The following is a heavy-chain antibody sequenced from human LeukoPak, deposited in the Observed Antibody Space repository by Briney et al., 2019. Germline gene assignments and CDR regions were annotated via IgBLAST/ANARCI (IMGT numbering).Heavy chain of an antibody. J-gene: IGHJ4*02. CDR3: AIYDFWSGYYSG. V-gene: IGHV4-59*01. CDR2: IYYSGST. D-gene: IGHD3-3*01. CDR1: GGSISSYY. Sequence: PSETLSLTCTVSGGSISSYYWSWIRQPPGKGLEWIGYIYYSGSTNYNPSLKSRVTISVDTSKNQFSLKLSSVTAADTAVYYCAIYDFWSGYYSGWGQGTLVTVSS.